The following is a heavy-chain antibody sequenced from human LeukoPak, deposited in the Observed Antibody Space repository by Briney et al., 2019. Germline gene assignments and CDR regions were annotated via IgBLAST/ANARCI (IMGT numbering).Heavy chain of an antibody. CDR2: IIPIFGTA. J-gene: IGHJ4*02. CDR1: GGTFSSYA. CDR3: ARGPPQGNFFDY. D-gene: IGHD6-13*01. V-gene: IGHV1-69*01. Sequence: ASVKVSCKASGGTFSSYAISWVRQAPGQGLEWMGGIIPIFGTANYAQKFQGRVTITADESTSTAYMELSSLRSEDTAVYYCARGPPQGNFFDYWGQGTLVTVSS.